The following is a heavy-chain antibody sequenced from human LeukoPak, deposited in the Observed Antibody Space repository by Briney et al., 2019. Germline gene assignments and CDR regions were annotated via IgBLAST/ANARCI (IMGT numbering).Heavy chain of an antibody. V-gene: IGHV7-4-1*02. CDR2: INANSGKL. D-gene: IGHD6-13*01. J-gene: IGHJ4*02. CDR3: AGVYSSNWDEGYFDY. Sequence: GASVKISCKASGYIFSSFAMNWVRQAPGQGLEWMGWINANSGKLTYAQNFTGRFVFSVDTSANTAFLQINGLKVEDTAVYYCAGVYSSNWDEGYFDYWGQGTLVAVSS. CDR1: GYIFSSFA.